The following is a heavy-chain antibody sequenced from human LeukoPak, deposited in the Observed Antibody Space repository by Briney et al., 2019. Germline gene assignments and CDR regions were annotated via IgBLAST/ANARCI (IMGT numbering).Heavy chain of an antibody. J-gene: IGHJ6*02. Sequence: PGGSLRLSCAASGFTFSSYEMNWVRQAPGKGLEWVPYISSSGSTIYYADSVKGRFTISRDNAKNSLYLQMNSLRAEDTAVYYCARGGSGSYYESYYYYGMDVWGQGTTVTVSS. D-gene: IGHD3-10*01. V-gene: IGHV3-48*03. CDR2: ISSSGSTI. CDR3: ARGGSGSYYESYYYYGMDV. CDR1: GFTFSSYE.